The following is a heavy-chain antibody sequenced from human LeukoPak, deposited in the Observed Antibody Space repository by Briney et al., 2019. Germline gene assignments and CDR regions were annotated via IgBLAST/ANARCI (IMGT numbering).Heavy chain of an antibody. CDR2: IWNDGSKK. Sequence: GGSLRLSCAASGFTFSSYGMHWVRQAPGKGLEWVAVIWNDGSKKWYADSAKGRFTISRDNSKNTLYLQMNSLRAEDTAAYYCVRDKFSSERYSSVYYWGQGTLVTVSS. J-gene: IGHJ4*02. CDR1: GFTFSSYG. D-gene: IGHD6-19*01. CDR3: VRDKFSSERYSSVYY. V-gene: IGHV3-33*01.